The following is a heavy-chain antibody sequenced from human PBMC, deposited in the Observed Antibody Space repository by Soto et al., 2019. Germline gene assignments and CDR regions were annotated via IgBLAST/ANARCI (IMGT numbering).Heavy chain of an antibody. CDR3: ATEMGATQGPFDN. CDR2: LSNTGRRT. J-gene: IGHJ4*02. V-gene: IGHV3-23*01. Sequence: GGSLRLSCVVSVFPFGSNAMSWVRQAPGKGLEWVSGLSNTGRRTSYADSVKGRFNISRDNSENTVYLQMNSLRVEDTAVYYCATEMGATQGPFDNWGQGTLVTVSS. CDR1: VFPFGSNA. D-gene: IGHD1-26*01.